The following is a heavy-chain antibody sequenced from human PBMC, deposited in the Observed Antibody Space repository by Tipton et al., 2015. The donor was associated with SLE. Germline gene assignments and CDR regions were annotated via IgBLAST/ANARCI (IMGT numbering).Heavy chain of an antibody. CDR1: GFTFSSFA. D-gene: IGHD3-22*01. V-gene: IGHV3-33*06. Sequence: SLRLSCAASGFTFSSFAMHWVRQAPGKGLEWVAVIWYDGSNKYYADSVKGRFTISRDNSKNTLDLQMNSLRAEDTAVYYCAKVASSGYFPFDYWGQRTLVTVSS. J-gene: IGHJ4*02. CDR3: AKVASSGYFPFDY. CDR2: IWYDGSNK.